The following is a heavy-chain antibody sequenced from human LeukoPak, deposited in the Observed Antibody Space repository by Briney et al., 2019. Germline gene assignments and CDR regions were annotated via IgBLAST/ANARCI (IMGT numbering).Heavy chain of an antibody. CDR1: GFTFTTYW. CDR3: ARDAVDTANAV. V-gene: IGHV3-74*01. Sequence: GGSLRLSCAASGFTFTTYWMHWVRQAPGKGLVRVSHINSDGSITSYADSVKGRFTISRDNAKNTLYLQMNSLRAEDTAVYYCARDAVDTANAVWGQGTTVTVSS. CDR2: INSDGSIT. J-gene: IGHJ6*02. D-gene: IGHD5-18*01.